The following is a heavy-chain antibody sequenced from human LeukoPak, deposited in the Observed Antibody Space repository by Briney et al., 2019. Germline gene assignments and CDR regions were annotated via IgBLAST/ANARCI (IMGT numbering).Heavy chain of an antibody. J-gene: IGHJ4*02. CDR1: GFTFSDYY. CDR2: ISSSGSTI. D-gene: IGHD6-13*01. Sequence: PGGSLRLSCAASGFTFSDYYMSWIRQAPGKGLEWVSYISSSGSTIYYADSVKGRFTISRDNVKNSLYLQMNSLRPEDTAVYYCAKGSSSSWTNFDYWGQGTLATVSS. V-gene: IGHV3-11*04. CDR3: AKGSSSSWTNFDY.